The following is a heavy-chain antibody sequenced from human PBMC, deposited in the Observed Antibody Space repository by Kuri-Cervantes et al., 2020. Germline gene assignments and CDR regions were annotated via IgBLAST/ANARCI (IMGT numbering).Heavy chain of an antibody. CDR3: ARVSGYILRAYGMDV. D-gene: IGHD1-1*01. J-gene: IGHJ6*02. CDR1: GFTFSSYS. CDR2: TSSSSSYI. Sequence: GGSLRLSCAASGFTFSSYSMSWVRQAPGKGLEWVSSTSSSSSYIYYADSVKGRFTISRDNAKNSLYLQMNSLRAEDTAVYYCARVSGYILRAYGMDVWGQGTTVTVSS. V-gene: IGHV3-21*01.